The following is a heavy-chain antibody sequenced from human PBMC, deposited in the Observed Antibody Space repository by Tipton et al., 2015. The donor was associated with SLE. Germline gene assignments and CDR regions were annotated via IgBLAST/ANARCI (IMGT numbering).Heavy chain of an antibody. V-gene: IGHV4-4*09. CDR1: GDSISSYY. D-gene: IGHD3-9*01. J-gene: IGHJ1*01. Sequence: GLVKPSETLSLTCTVSGDSISSYYWSWIRQPPGKGLEWIGYIYTSGSTNYNPSLKSRITISVDTSKNQFSLKLRSVTAADTAVYYCATATDYDISIGYYVEYFQHWGQGTLVTVSS. CDR2: IYTSGST. CDR3: ATATDYDISIGYYVEYFQH.